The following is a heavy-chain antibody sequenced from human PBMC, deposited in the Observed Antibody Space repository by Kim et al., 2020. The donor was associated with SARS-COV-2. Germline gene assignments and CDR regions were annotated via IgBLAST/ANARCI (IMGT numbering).Heavy chain of an antibody. CDR3: ARVHSSSWYSAFDI. D-gene: IGHD6-13*01. Sequence: ADSVKGRFPISRDNAKNSLYLQMNSLRAEDTAVYYCARVHSSSWYSAFDIWGQGTMVTVSS. J-gene: IGHJ3*02. V-gene: IGHV3-11*04.